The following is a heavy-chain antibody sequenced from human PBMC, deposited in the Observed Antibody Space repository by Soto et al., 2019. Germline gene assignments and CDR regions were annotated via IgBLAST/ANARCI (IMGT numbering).Heavy chain of an antibody. J-gene: IGHJ6*02. V-gene: IGHV3-72*01. CDR1: GFIFSDHY. Sequence: EVQLVESGGGLVQPGGSLRLSCAASGFIFSDHYMDWVRQAPGKGLEWVGRTRNKVNSYTTEYAASVKGRFTISRDDSXNXRXXQMTSLKTEDKAVYYCARARIGYCVSTAGDSGMDVWGQGTTVAVCS. CDR3: ARARIGYCVSTAGDSGMDV. D-gene: IGHD2-2*01. CDR2: TRNKVNSYTT.